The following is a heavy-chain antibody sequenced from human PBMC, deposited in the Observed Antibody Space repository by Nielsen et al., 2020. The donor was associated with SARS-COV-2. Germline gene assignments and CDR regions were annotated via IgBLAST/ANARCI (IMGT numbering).Heavy chain of an antibody. D-gene: IGHD5-18*01. Sequence: GGSLRLSCKGSGYSFTSYWIGWVRQMPGKGLEWMGIIYPGDSDTRYSPSFQGQVTISADKSISTAYLQWSSLKASDTAMYYCATGEGSAMVPNWFDRWGQGTLVTVSS. V-gene: IGHV5-51*01. CDR2: IYPGDSDT. CDR1: GYSFTSYW. CDR3: ATGEGSAMVPNWFDR. J-gene: IGHJ5*02.